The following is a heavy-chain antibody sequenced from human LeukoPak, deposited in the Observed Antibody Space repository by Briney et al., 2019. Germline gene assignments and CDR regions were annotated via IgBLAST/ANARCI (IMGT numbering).Heavy chain of an antibody. V-gene: IGHV4-59*01. J-gene: IGHJ4*02. CDR3: ASSTAVTRGFFGY. CDR1: GGSISSYY. CDR2: IYYSGST. Sequence: SETLSLTCTVSGGSISSYYWSWIRQPPGKGLEWIGYIYYSGSTSYNPSLKSRVTISVDTSKNQFSLKLSSVTAADTAVYYCASSTAVTRGFFGYWGQGTLVTVSS. D-gene: IGHD4-23*01.